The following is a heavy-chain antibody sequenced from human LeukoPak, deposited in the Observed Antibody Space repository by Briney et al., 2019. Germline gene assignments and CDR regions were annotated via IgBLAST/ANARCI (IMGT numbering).Heavy chain of an antibody. CDR2: INPSGGST. CDR1: GYTFTCYG. J-gene: IGHJ4*02. Sequence: ASVKVSRKASGYTFTCYGISWVRQAPGQGLEWMGIINPSGGSTSYAQKFQGRVTMTRDTSTSTVYMELSSLRSEDTAVYYCAREYSYGYGCFDYWGQGTLVTVSS. CDR3: AREYSYGYGCFDY. V-gene: IGHV1-46*01. D-gene: IGHD5-18*01.